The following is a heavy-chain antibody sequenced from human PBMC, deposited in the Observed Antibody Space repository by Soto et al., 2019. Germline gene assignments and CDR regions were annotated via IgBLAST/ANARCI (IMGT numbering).Heavy chain of an antibody. CDR1: GFPFSTYA. Sequence: EVQLLESGGGLVQRGGSLRLSCEASGFPFSTYAMTWVRQVPGKGLEWVSTTSNGGNTEFAESVRGRFTVFRDNSKNTIYLQMSCLRAEDSAIYFCARDFRPGLIVPTKSGFDPWGQGTPVTVSS. CDR2: TSNGGNT. D-gene: IGHD2-15*01. CDR3: ARDFRPGLIVPTKSGFDP. J-gene: IGHJ5*02. V-gene: IGHV3-23*01.